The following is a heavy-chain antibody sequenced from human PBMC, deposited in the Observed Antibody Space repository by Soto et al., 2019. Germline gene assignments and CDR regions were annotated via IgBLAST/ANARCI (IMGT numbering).Heavy chain of an antibody. V-gene: IGHV3-23*01. D-gene: IGHD3-22*01. CDR3: ARDRYYYDSSGYYYTYYFDH. CDR2: LSGSGGIT. Sequence: PGGSLRLSCAASGFTFSSYSMNWVRQAPGKGLEWVSALSGSGGITYYADSVKGRFTISRDNSKNTLYLQMNSLRAEDTAVYYCARDRYYYDSSGYYYTYYFDHWGQGTLVTVSS. CDR1: GFTFSSYS. J-gene: IGHJ4*02.